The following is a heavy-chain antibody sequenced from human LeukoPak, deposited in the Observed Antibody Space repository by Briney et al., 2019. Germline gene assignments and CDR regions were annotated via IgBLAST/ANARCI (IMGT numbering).Heavy chain of an antibody. Sequence: SGTLSLTCGVSGGSISNTNWWTWDRQPPGKGLEWIGEIYHSGSTNYNPSLKSRVIISVDKSKNQFSLKLTSVTAADTAVYYCAGDYEGSWGQGTLVTVSS. CDR2: IYHSGST. CDR1: GGSISNTNW. CDR3: AGDYEGS. J-gene: IGHJ5*02. D-gene: IGHD5-12*01. V-gene: IGHV4-4*02.